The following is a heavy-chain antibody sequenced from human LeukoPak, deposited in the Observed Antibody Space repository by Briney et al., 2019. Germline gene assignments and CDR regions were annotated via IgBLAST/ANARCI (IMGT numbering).Heavy chain of an antibody. J-gene: IGHJ6*03. V-gene: IGHV4-39*01. CDR2: VYYTGIT. CDR1: GGSISGSTYN. CDR3: ARQVRSPVVMFMDV. Sequence: SETLSLTCTVAGGSISGSTYNWGWIRQPPGKGLEWIGSVYYTGITYYNPSVESRVTISVDTSKNHFSLELNSVTAADTGVYFCARQVRSPVVMFMDVWGKGTTVIVSS. D-gene: IGHD3-22*01.